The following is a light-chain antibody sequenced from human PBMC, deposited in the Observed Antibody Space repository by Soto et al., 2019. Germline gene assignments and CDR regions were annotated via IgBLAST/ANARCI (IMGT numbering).Light chain of an antibody. Sequence: EIVLTQSPATLSLSPGERATLSCRASQSVSSYLAWSQQKPGQAPRLLIYDASNRATGIPARFSGSWSWTDVTLTISSLEPEDFAVFYCQQRSNWPPTLSFGGGTKVEIK. CDR1: QSVSSY. CDR2: DAS. V-gene: IGKV3-11*01. J-gene: IGKJ4*01. CDR3: QQRSNWPPTLS.